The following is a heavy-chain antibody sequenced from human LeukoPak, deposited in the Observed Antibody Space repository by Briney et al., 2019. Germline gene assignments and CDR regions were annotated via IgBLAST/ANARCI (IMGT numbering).Heavy chain of an antibody. V-gene: IGHV1-24*01. J-gene: IGHJ4*02. CDR1: GYTLTELS. CDR3: ATDSLSPGKTQNPYYFDY. Sequence: ASVKVSCKVSGYTLTELSMHWVRQAPGKGLEWMGGFDPEDGETIYAQKFQGRVTMTEDTSTDTAYMELSSLRSEDTAVYYCATDSLSPGKTQNPYYFDYWGQGTLVTVSS. CDR2: FDPEDGET. D-gene: IGHD3-16*02.